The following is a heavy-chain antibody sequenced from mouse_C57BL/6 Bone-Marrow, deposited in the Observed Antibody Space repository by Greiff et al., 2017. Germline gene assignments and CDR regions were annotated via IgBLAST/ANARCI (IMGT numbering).Heavy chain of an antibody. CDR1: GYTFTSYW. Sequence: QVQLQQPGAELVKPGASVKLSCKASGYTFTSYWMHWVKQRPGQGLEWIGMIHPNSGSTNYNEKFKRKATLTVDKSSSTAYMQLSSLTSEDSAVYYCARGHYSNYDAMDYWGQGTSVTVSS. J-gene: IGHJ4*01. D-gene: IGHD2-5*01. CDR2: IHPNSGST. CDR3: ARGHYSNYDAMDY. V-gene: IGHV1-64*01.